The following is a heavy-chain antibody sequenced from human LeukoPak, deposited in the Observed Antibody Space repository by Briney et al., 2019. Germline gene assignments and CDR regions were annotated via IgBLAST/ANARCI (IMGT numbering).Heavy chain of an antibody. Sequence: SETLSLTCVFSGYSISSGYYWGWIRQPPGKGLEWIGSIYHSGSTYYNPSLKSRVTISVDTSKNQFSLKLSSVTAADTAVYYCATVATVVSDDAFDIWGQGTMVTVSS. V-gene: IGHV4-38-2*01. CDR1: GYSISSGYY. CDR3: ATVATVVSDDAFDI. CDR2: IYHSGST. J-gene: IGHJ3*02. D-gene: IGHD4-23*01.